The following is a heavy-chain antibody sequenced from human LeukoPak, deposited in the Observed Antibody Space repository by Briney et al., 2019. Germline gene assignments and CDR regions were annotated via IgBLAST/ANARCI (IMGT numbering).Heavy chain of an antibody. Sequence: GGSLRLSCLASGFTFDTFGVYWARQAPGKGLEWVAVIWHDGSNQYYTDSVKGRFTISRDNSKNTLYLQMNSLRVEDTAVYYCARDRSTGSYFFFDYWGQGVLVTVSS. CDR3: ARDRSTGSYFFFDY. J-gene: IGHJ4*02. D-gene: IGHD6-19*01. CDR2: IWHDGSNQ. CDR1: GFTFDTFG. V-gene: IGHV3-33*07.